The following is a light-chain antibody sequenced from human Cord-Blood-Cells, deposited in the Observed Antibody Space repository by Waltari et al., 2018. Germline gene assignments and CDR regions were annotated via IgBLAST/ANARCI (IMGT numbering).Light chain of an antibody. J-gene: IGKJ5*01. Sequence: IQMTQSPSSLSASVGYRVTITCRASQSISSYLNWYQQKPGKAPKLLIYAASSLQSGVPSRFSGSGSGTDFTLTISSLKPEDFATYYCQQSYSTPITFGQGTRLEIK. V-gene: IGKV1-39*01. CDR3: QQSYSTPIT. CDR2: AAS. CDR1: QSISSY.